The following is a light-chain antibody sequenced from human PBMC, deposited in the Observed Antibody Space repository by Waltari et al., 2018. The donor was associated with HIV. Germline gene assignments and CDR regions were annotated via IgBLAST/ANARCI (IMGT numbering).Light chain of an antibody. CDR2: WAS. J-gene: IGKJ2*01. CDR3: QQYYNTPYT. Sequence: DFVMSQSPDSLAVSLGERATIHCKSSQSVLYRSNNMNYLSWYQQKAGQPLKLLFYWASTRASGVPDRIRGSGSGTDFTLTINSLQAEDVAVYYCQQYYNTPYTFGQGTKLEIK. V-gene: IGKV4-1*01. CDR1: QSVLYRSNNMNY.